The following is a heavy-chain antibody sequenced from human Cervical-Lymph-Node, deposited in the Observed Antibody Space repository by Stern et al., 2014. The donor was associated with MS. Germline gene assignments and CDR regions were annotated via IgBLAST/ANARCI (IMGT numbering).Heavy chain of an antibody. D-gene: IGHD3-10*01. CDR1: GYTFSSYS. Sequence: QVQLVQSGAEVKKPGASVKVSCKASGYTFSSYSMHWVRQAPGQGLEWMGVIHPSVGSTSYAQKFQGRVTMTGDKSTSTVYMELSSLRSEDTAVYYCARESAPCGSGIPFLYWGQGTLVTVSS. V-gene: IGHV1-46*01. CDR3: ARESAPCGSGIPFLY. J-gene: IGHJ4*02. CDR2: IHPSVGST.